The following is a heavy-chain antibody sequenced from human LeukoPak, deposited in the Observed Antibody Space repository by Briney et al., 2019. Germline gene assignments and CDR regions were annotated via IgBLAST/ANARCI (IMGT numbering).Heavy chain of an antibody. J-gene: IGHJ3*02. CDR1: GYTFTSYG. D-gene: IGHD3-10*01. CDR2: ISAYNGNT. Sequence: ASVKVSCKASGYTFTSYGISWVRQAPGQGLEWMGWISAYNGNTNYAQKLQGRVTMTTDTSTSTAYMELRSLRSDDTAVYYCARGGPYYYGSGSYLDAFDIWGQGTMVTVSS. V-gene: IGHV1-18*01. CDR3: ARGGPYYYGSGSYLDAFDI.